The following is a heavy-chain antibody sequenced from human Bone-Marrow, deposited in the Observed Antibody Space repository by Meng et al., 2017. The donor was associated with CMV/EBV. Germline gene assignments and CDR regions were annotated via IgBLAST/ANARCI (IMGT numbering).Heavy chain of an antibody. V-gene: IGHV1-46*01. CDR1: GYTFTSYY. D-gene: IGHD2-15*01. CDR3: ARGGNIVVVVAATLADY. Sequence: ASVKVSCKASGYTFTSYYMHWVRQAPGQGLGWMGIINPSGGSTTYAQKFQGRVTMTRDTSTSTVYMELSSLRPEDTAVEFGARGGNIVVVVAATLADYWGQGTLVTVSS. J-gene: IGHJ4*02. CDR2: INPSGGST.